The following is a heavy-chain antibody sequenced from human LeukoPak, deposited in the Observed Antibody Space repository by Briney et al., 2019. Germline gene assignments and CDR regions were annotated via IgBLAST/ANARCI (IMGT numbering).Heavy chain of an antibody. CDR3: ARTNRTLRYFDWWPSGDS. Sequence: GASVKVSCKASGYTFTGYYIHWVRQAPGQGLEWVGWINPNTGGTNCAQKLHYRVTMTTDTSTSTAYMELRSLRSDDTAVYYCARTNRTLRYFDWWPSGDSWGQGTLVTVSS. J-gene: IGHJ5*02. CDR2: INPNTGGT. D-gene: IGHD3-9*01. CDR1: GYTFTGYY. V-gene: IGHV1-2*02.